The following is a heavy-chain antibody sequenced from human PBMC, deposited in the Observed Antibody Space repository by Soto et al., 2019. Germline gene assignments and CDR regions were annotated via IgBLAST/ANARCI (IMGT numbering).Heavy chain of an antibody. CDR2: ISHRGNT. CDR1: GASISLVGYS. CDR3: ARYDSSGDFDY. J-gene: IGHJ4*02. V-gene: IGHV4-30-2*01. Sequence: SETLSLTCGVSGASISLVGYSWSWIRQPPGKGLEWIGYISHRGNTYYNPSPRSRVTISVDRSKNEFSLNLRSVTAADTAMYYCARYDSSGDFDYWGQGTLVTVSS. D-gene: IGHD3-22*01.